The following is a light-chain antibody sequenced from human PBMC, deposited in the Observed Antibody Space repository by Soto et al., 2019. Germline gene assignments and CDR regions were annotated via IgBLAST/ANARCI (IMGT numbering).Light chain of an antibody. CDR1: TSDVGSYNY. CDR2: DVN. CDR3: CSYAGSYTVV. J-gene: IGLJ3*02. V-gene: IGLV2-11*01. Sequence: QSVLTQPRSVSGSPGQSVTISCTGTTSDVGSYNYVSWYRQHPGEAPKLMIYDVNKRPSGVPDRFSGSKSGNTDSLTISGLQAEDEADYYCCSYAGSYTVVFCGGTKLTVL.